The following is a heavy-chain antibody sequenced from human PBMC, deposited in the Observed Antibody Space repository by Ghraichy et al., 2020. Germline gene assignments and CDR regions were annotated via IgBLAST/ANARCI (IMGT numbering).Heavy chain of an antibody. D-gene: IGHD6-6*01. CDR3: ARSSFHYYGMDV. CDR2: IYSTGNT. Sequence: SCTVSGDSITLSGYYWGWIRQPPGKELEWIGTIYSTGNTYYHPSLKSRVTLSVDTSKNQFSLKLTSVSAADTAVYYCARSSFHYYGMDVWGQGTTVTVSS. J-gene: IGHJ6*02. V-gene: IGHV4-39*01. CDR1: GDSITLSGYY.